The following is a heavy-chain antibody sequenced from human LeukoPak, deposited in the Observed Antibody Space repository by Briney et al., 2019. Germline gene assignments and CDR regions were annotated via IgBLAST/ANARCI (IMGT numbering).Heavy chain of an antibody. D-gene: IGHD3-22*01. CDR1: GGSFSGYF. Sequence: SETLSLTCAVYGGSFSGYFWSWIRQPPGNGLEWIGEINHSGSTNYNPSLKSRVTISVDTSKNQFSLKLNSVTAADTAVYYCARFPKYYYDSSAYYYAFDIWGQGTVVTVSS. V-gene: IGHV4-34*01. CDR3: ARFPKYYYDSSAYYYAFDI. J-gene: IGHJ3*02. CDR2: INHSGST.